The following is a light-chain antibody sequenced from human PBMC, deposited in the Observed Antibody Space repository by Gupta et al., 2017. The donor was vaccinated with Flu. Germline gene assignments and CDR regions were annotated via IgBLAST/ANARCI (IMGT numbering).Light chain of an antibody. V-gene: IGKV1-5*03. CDR3: KQYDRYWPT. CDR2: KAS. CDR1: KSISEW. J-gene: IGKJ1*01. Sequence: DIQMTQSPPTLSASVGDRVTITCRASKSISEWLAWYGQKPGKAPNLLIYKASTLESGVPSRFSGSGSGTEFTLTISSLQPDDFATYYCKQYDRYWPTFGQGTKVEVK.